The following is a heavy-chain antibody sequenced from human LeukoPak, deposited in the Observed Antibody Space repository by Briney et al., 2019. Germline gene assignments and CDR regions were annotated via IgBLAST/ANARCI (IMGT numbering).Heavy chain of an antibody. CDR2: IYTSGST. D-gene: IGHD6-19*01. J-gene: IGHJ6*03. V-gene: IGHV4-61*02. CDR3: ARGGSGWNYYYYYMDV. Sequence: SETLSLTCTVSGGSISSGSYFWSWIRQPAGKGLEWIGRIYTSGSTNYNPSLKSRVTISVDTSKNQFSLKLSSVTAADTAVYYCARGGSGWNYYYYYMDVWGKGTTVTVSS. CDR1: GGSISSGSYF.